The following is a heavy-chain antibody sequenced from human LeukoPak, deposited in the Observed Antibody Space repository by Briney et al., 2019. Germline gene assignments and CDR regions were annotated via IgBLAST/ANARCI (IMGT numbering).Heavy chain of an antibody. CDR3: ARDGDYGA. Sequence: SETLSLTCAVYGGSFSGYYWSWLRQPPGKGLEWIGEINHGGRTNYNPSLKSRVTISVDTSKNQFSLKLSSVTAADTAVYYCARDGDYGAWGQGTPVTVSS. CDR2: INHGGRT. J-gene: IGHJ5*02. D-gene: IGHD4-17*01. V-gene: IGHV4-34*01. CDR1: GGSFSGYY.